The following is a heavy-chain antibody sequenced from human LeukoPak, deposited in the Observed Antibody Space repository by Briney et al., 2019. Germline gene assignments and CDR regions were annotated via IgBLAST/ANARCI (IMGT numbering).Heavy chain of an antibody. V-gene: IGHV3-21*01. D-gene: IGHD4-11*01. CDR2: ISAASNYI. CDR3: ARERLPDDY. J-gene: IGHJ4*02. Sequence: GGSLRLSCAASGFSFNTYGMHWVRQAPGKGLEWVSSISAASNYIYYADSVKGRFTISRDNAKNSLYLQMNSLRAEDTAVYYCARERLPDDYWGQGTLVTVSS. CDR1: GFSFNTYG.